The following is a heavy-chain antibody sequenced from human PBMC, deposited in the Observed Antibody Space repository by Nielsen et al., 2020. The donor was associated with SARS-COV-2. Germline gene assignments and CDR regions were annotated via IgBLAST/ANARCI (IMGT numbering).Heavy chain of an antibody. Sequence: SETLSLTCTVSGYSISSGYYWSWVRQHPGKGLEWIGYIYYSGSTYYNPSLKSRVTISVDTSKNQFSLKLSSVTAADTAVYYCARVGYCSSTSCYRRSFDYWGQGTLVTVSS. V-gene: IGHV4-31*03. J-gene: IGHJ4*02. D-gene: IGHD2-2*01. CDR3: ARVGYCSSTSCYRRSFDY. CDR2: IYYSGST. CDR1: GYSISSGYY.